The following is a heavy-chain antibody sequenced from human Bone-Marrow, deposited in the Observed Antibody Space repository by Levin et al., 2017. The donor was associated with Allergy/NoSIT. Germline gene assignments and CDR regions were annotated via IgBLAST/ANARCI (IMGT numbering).Heavy chain of an antibody. CDR2: IKSKFDGGTA. V-gene: IGHV3-15*01. J-gene: IGHJ4*02. CDR3: SADMPNANKQYVPVDY. D-gene: IGHD2-2*01. Sequence: KAGGSLRLSCTASGLSFSSAWMIWVRQAPGKGLEWVGRIKSKFDGGTADYAAPVKGRFTTSRDDSENTVYLQMNSLKTEDTAVYYCSADMPNANKQYVPVDYWGQGTLVTVSS. CDR1: GLSFSSAW.